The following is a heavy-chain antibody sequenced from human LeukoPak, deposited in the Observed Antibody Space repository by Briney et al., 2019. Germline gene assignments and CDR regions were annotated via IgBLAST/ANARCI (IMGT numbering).Heavy chain of an antibody. D-gene: IGHD5-18*01. CDR3: ARPKDTAMVFDY. V-gene: IGHV1-69*06. CDR1: GGTFSSYA. Sequence: SVKVSCKASGGTFSSYAISWVRQAPGQGLEWMGGIIPIFGTANYAQKFQGRVTITADKSTSTAYMELSSLRSEDTAVYYCARPKDTAMVFDYWGQGTLVTVSS. CDR2: IIPIFGTA. J-gene: IGHJ4*02.